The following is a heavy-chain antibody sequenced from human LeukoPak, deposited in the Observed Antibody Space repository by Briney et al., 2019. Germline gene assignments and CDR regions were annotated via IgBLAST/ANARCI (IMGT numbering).Heavy chain of an antibody. CDR1: GGSISSGGYS. CDR2: IYHSEST. V-gene: IGHV4-30-2*01. D-gene: IGHD3-22*01. CDR3: AREAFGYYDH. J-gene: IGHJ4*02. Sequence: SETLSLTCAVSGGSISSGGYSWSWIRQPPGKGLEWNGYIYHSESTYYNPSLKSRVTISVDRSKNQFSLKLSSVTAADTAVYYCAREAFGYYDHWGQGTLVTVSS.